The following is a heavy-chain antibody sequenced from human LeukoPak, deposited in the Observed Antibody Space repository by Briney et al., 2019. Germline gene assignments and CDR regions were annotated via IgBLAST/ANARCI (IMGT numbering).Heavy chain of an antibody. CDR2: TRNKPNGYTT. V-gene: IGHV3-72*01. J-gene: IGHJ4*02. D-gene: IGHD4-17*01. CDR1: GFSITDHY. CDR3: VRARHGDYFDY. Sequence: GGSLRLSCAASGFSITDHYMNWVRQAPGKGLEWVGRTRNKPNGYTTDYGTSVKGRFIVSRDDSENSLYLQMNGLKTEDTAVYYCVRARHGDYFDYWGQGTLVTVSS.